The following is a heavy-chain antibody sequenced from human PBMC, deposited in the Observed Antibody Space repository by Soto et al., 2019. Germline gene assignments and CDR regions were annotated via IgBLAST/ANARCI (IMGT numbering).Heavy chain of an antibody. CDR3: VRDVVWGKSEIVGATTHNWLDP. Sequence: QVQLVQSGAEVKKPGASVKVSCKASGYTFTNYGISWVRQAPGQGLEWMGWINAYNGNTMYAQKFQGRVTTTTDTSTSTAYMELRSLRHDDTAVYFCVRDVVWGKSEIVGATTHNWLDPWGRGSLVTVSS. D-gene: IGHD1-26*01. CDR2: INAYNGNT. V-gene: IGHV1-18*01. J-gene: IGHJ5*02. CDR1: GYTFTNYG.